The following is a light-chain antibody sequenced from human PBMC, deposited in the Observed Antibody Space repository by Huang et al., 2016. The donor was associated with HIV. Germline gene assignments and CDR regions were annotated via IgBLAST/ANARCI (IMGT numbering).Light chain of an antibody. CDR2: DAS. CDR1: QDISNY. V-gene: IGKV1-33*01. Sequence: DIQMTQSPSSLSASVGDRVTITCQASQDISNYLNWYQQKPGKATKLLIYDASNLETGVPSRFSGIRSGTDFTFTISSLQPEDIATYYCQQYDNLPITFGQGTRLEIK. CDR3: QQYDNLPIT. J-gene: IGKJ5*01.